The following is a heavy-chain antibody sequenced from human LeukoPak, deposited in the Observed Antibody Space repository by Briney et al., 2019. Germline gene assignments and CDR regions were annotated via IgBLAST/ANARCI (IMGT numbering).Heavy chain of an antibody. CDR2: IYYSGST. J-gene: IGHJ4*02. CDR1: GASIRSHY. D-gene: IGHD6-13*01. Sequence: SETLSLTCTVSGASIRSHYWSWIRQPPGKGLEWIGYIYYSGSTNYNPSLKSRVTISVDTSKNQFSLKLSSVTAADTAVYYCARRPIAAAGTVYFDYWGQGTLVTVSS. CDR3: ARRPIAAAGTVYFDY. V-gene: IGHV4-59*08.